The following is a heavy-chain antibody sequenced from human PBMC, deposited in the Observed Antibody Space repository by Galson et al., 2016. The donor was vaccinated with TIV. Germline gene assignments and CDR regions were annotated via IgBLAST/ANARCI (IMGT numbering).Heavy chain of an antibody. J-gene: IGHJ6*02. D-gene: IGHD3-22*01. CDR2: ISGFSGNT. V-gene: IGHV1-18*01. CDR3: ARDRGSMTMILVVDYYYGMDV. Sequence: SVKVSCKASGYTFSKYGISWVRQAPGQGLEWMGWISGFSGNTNYARKLQGRVTMTTDTSTGTAFMGVRSLTSDDTAVYYCARDRGSMTMILVVDYYYGMDVWGQGTTVTVSS. CDR1: GYTFSKYG.